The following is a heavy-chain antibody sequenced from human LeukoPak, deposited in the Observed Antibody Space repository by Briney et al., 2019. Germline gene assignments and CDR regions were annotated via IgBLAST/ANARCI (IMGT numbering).Heavy chain of an antibody. V-gene: IGHV1-18*01. CDR3: ARDEKGGSGSWGFDY. CDR2: ISAYNGNT. CDR1: GYTFISYG. D-gene: IGHD3-10*01. Sequence: ASVKVSCKASGYTFISYGISWVRQAPGQGLEWMGWISAYNGNTNYAQKLQGRVTMTTDTSTSTAYMELRSLRSDDTAVYYCARDEKGGSGSWGFDYWGQGTLVTVSS. J-gene: IGHJ4*02.